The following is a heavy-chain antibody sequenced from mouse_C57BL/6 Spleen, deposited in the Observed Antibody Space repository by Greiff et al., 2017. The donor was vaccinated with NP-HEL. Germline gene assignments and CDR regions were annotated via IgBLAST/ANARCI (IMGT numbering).Heavy chain of an antibody. CDR2: IDPSDSYT. J-gene: IGHJ3*01. D-gene: IGHD3-2*02. CDR1: GYTFTSYW. CDR3: ARGRDSSVFSGFAD. Sequence: VQLQQSGAELVRPGTSVKLSCKASGYTFTSYWMHWVKQRPGQGLEWIGVIDPSDSYTNYNQKFKGKATLTVDTSSSTAYMQLSSLTSEDSAGDYCARGRDSSVFSGFADRGQGALVTVSA. V-gene: IGHV1-59*01.